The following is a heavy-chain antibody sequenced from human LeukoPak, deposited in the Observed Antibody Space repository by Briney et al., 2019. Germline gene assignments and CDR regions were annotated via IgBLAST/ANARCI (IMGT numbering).Heavy chain of an antibody. V-gene: IGHV4-39*07. CDR3: ARISLYYDILTGHLSWFDP. CDR2: IYKTGTT. D-gene: IGHD3-9*01. J-gene: IGHJ5*02. CDR1: GGSISTTTYY. Sequence: SETLSLSCIVSGGSISTTTYYWAWVRQPPGKGLEWIGSIYKTGTTNYSPSLKSRVTMSVDTSKNQFSLKLSSVTAADTAVYYCARISLYYDILTGHLSWFDPWGQGTLVTVSS.